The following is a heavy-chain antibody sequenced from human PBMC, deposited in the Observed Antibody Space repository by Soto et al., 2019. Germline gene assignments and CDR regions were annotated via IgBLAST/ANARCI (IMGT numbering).Heavy chain of an antibody. CDR1: GTSVNTYC. J-gene: IGHJ4*02. D-gene: IGHD5-18*01. CDR2: ICSTGNT. V-gene: IGHV4-59*02. Sequence: QVALQESGPGLVKPSETLSLTCSVYGTSVNTYCWSWIRQPPGQGLEWIGNICSTGNTKYNPSLKNRVTISIDTSKNQFSLRLTSLTAADTALYFCATDGGAPGDSFESDIWGRGSRVTVSS. CDR3: ATDGGAPGDSFESDI.